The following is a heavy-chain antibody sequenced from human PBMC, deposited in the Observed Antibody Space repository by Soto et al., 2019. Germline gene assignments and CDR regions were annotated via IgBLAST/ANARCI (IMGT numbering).Heavy chain of an antibody. J-gene: IGHJ4*02. CDR1: GYTFTSYY. CDR3: ARDQYILTGYYNGGHWGYFDY. V-gene: IGHV1-46*03. CDR2: INPSGGST. Sequence: ASVKVSCKASGYTFTSYYMHWVRQAPGQGLEWMGIINPSGGSTSYAQKFQGRVTMTRDTSTSTVYMELSSLRSEDTAVYYCARDQYILTGYYNGGHWGYFDYWGQGTLVTVSS. D-gene: IGHD3-9*01.